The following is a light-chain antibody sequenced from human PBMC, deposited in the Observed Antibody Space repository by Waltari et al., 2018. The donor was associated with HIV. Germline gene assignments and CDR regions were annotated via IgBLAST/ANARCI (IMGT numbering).Light chain of an antibody. CDR2: AAS. Sequence: ENVLTQSPATLSLSPGERATLSCRASQIVSNYLAWYQRKPGQAPRLLIYAASNRATGIPGRFSGSGSGTDFTLTISSREPEDFAVYYCQHRRNCPPTFGQGTKVEIK. J-gene: IGKJ1*01. CDR1: QIVSNY. V-gene: IGKV3-11*01. CDR3: QHRRNCPPT.